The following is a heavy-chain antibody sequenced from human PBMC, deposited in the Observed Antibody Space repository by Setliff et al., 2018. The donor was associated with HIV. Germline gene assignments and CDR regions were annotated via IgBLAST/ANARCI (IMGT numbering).Heavy chain of an antibody. CDR1: GFLFNRYS. D-gene: IGHD5-18*01. Sequence: PGGSLRLSCSASGFLFNRYSLNWVRQAPGKGLEWVADIKQDGSKAYYMDSVKGRFTISRDNPKNSLYLQMTSLRAEDTAVYYCARDDSNGNTDAFDIWGQGTTVTVSS. V-gene: IGHV3-7*04. J-gene: IGHJ3*02. CDR2: IKQDGSKA. CDR3: ARDDSNGNTDAFDI.